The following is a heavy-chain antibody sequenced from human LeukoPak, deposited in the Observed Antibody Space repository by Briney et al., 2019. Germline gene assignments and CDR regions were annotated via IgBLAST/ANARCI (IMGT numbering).Heavy chain of an antibody. D-gene: IGHD3-22*01. CDR3: AKLPNYYDSSGSWFDP. V-gene: IGHV3-23*01. CDR1: GFPLCRHS. CDR2: ICCSGGST. J-gene: IGHJ5*02. Sequence: PWGSLRLSCSTSGFPLCRHSIGWVRPAPGKGLEWGPAICCSGGSTYYADSVKGRFTISRDNSKNTLYLQMNSLRAEDTAVYYCAKLPNYYDSSGSWFDPWGQGTLVTVSS.